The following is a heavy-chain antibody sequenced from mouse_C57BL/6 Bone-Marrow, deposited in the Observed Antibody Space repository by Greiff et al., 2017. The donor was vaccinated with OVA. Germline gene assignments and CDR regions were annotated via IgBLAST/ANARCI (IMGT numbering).Heavy chain of an antibody. V-gene: IGHV1-54*01. D-gene: IGHD1-1*01. J-gene: IGHJ1*03. CDR3: ARGDYWNWYFDV. CDR1: GYAFTNYL. CDR2: INPGSGGT. Sequence: QVQLQQSGAELVRPGTSVKVSCKASGYAFTNYLIEWVKQRPGQGLEWIGVINPGSGGTNYNEKFQGKATLTADKSSSTAYMQLSSLTSEDSAVYFCARGDYWNWYFDVWGTGTTVTVSS.